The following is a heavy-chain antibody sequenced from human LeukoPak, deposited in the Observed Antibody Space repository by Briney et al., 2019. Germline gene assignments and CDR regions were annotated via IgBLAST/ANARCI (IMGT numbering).Heavy chain of an antibody. CDR3: AKEFNRGLPDY. Sequence: GGSLRLSCAASGFTFSSYAMSWVRQAPGKGLEWVAVISYDGSNEYYADSVKGRFTISRDNSKNTLYLQMSSLRAEDTAVYYCAKEFNRGLPDYWGQGTLVTVPS. CDR1: GFTFSSYA. V-gene: IGHV3-30*18. D-gene: IGHD2-21*01. CDR2: ISYDGSNE. J-gene: IGHJ4*02.